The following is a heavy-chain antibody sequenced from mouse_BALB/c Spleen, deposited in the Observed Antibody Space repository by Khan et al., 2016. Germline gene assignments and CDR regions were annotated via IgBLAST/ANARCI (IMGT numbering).Heavy chain of an antibody. CDR3: AGGGLRGGDWFAD. CDR2: ISDGGSYT. Sequence: EVQLVESGGDLVKPGGSLKLSCAASGFTFSDYYMYWVHQTPEKRLEWVATISDGGSYTYYPDSVKGRFTISRDNAKNILYLQMSSLKSEDQAMYYCAGGGLRGGDWFADWGRGTLVTVSA. CDR1: GFTFSDYY. D-gene: IGHD2-4*01. V-gene: IGHV5-4*02. J-gene: IGHJ3*01.